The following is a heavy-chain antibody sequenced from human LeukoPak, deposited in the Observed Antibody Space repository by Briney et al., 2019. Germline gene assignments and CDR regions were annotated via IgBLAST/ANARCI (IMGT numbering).Heavy chain of an antibody. CDR2: INPSGGST. CDR1: GYTFTSYY. V-gene: IGHV1-46*01. D-gene: IGHD2-2*01. CDR3: ARDFCTCSSTSCYCVMDV. J-gene: IGHJ6*02. Sequence: ASVKVSCEASGYTFTSYYMHWVRQAPGQGLEWMGIINPSGGSTSYAQKFQGRVTMTRDTSTSTVYMELSSLRSEDTAVYYCARDFCTCSSTSCYCVMDVWGQGTTVTVSS.